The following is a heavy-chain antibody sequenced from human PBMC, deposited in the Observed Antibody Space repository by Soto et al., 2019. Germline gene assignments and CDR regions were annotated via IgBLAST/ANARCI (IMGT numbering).Heavy chain of an antibody. CDR3: ERDDDYPDNGFDY. D-gene: IGHD4-17*01. J-gene: IGHJ4*02. CDR2: ILNDASGH. CDR1: GFTFSRHG. Sequence: QVQLVESGGGVVQPGTSLRLSCAASGFTFSRHGMHWVRQTPGKGLEWLAVILNDASGHWYADSVKGRFTISRDNFENTLYLQMNGLRLEDTAMSYCERDDDYPDNGFDYWGQGTLVTVSS. V-gene: IGHV3-33*01.